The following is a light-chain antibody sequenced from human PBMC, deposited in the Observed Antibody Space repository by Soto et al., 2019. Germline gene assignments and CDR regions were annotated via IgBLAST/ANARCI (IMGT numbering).Light chain of an antibody. CDR1: SSDIGSYNY. Sequence: QSVLTQPASVARSPGQSITISCTGTSSDIGSYNYVSWYQQHPGKAPKLIIYDVTNRPAGISSRFSASKSGDTASLTISVLQADDEADYFCSSYKSTSTPYVFGTETKVTVL. J-gene: IGLJ1*01. CDR3: SSYKSTSTPYV. CDR2: DVT. V-gene: IGLV2-14*03.